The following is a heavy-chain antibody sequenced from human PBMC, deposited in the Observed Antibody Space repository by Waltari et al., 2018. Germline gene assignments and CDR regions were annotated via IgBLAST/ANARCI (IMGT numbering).Heavy chain of an antibody. J-gene: IGHJ3*02. V-gene: IGHV4-30-2*01. CDR2: STHSGST. Sequence: QLQLQESGSGLVKPSQTLSLTCAVSGGSISSGGYSWSWIRQPPGKGLEWMGYSTHSGSTDNNPSLKSRVTISVDRSKNQFSLKLSSVTAADTAVYYCARGTVVTPHDAFDIWGQGTMVTVSS. CDR1: GGSISSGGYS. D-gene: IGHD2-21*02. CDR3: ARGTVVTPHDAFDI.